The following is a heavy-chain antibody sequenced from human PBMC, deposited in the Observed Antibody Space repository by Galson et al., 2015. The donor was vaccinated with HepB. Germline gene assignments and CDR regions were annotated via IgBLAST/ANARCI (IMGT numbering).Heavy chain of an antibody. CDR2: ISWDGGST. J-gene: IGHJ1*01. Sequence: SLRLSCAASGFTFDDYTMHWVRQAPGKGLEWVSLISWDGGSTYYADSVKGRFTISRDNSKNSLYLQMNSLRTEDTALYYCAKGPPLGGGSCDLCAEYFQHWGQGTLVTVSS. V-gene: IGHV3-43*01. D-gene: IGHD2-15*01. CDR3: AKGPPLGGGSCDLCAEYFQH. CDR1: GFTFDDYT.